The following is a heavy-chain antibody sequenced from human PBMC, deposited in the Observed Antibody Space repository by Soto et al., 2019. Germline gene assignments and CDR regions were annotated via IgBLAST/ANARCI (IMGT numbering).Heavy chain of an antibody. CDR1: GGSISSGGYY. J-gene: IGHJ4*02. CDR3: AREGGIVGATAADY. D-gene: IGHD1-26*01. CDR2: IYYSGST. V-gene: IGHV4-31*03. Sequence: NPSETLSLTCTVSGGSISSGGYYWSWIRQHPGKGLEWIGYIYYSGSTYYNPSLKSRVTISVDTSKNQFSLKLSSVTAADTAVYYCAREGGIVGATAADYWGQGTLVTVSS.